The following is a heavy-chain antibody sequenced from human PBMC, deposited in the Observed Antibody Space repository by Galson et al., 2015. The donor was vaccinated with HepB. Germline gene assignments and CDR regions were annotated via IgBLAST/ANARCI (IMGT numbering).Heavy chain of an antibody. Sequence: SLRLSCAASGFTVSSNYMSWVRQAPGKGLEWVSVIYSGGSTYYADSVKGRFTISRDNSKNTLYLQMNSLRAEDTAVYYCARVPTGADGMDVWGQGTTVTVSS. J-gene: IGHJ6*02. CDR3: ARVPTGADGMDV. D-gene: IGHD1-14*01. V-gene: IGHV3-66*01. CDR2: IYSGGST. CDR1: GFTVSSNY.